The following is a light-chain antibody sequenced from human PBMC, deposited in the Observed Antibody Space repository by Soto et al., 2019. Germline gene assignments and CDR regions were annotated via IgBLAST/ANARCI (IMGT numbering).Light chain of an antibody. CDR2: AXA. V-gene: IGKV1-39*01. J-gene: IGKJ1*01. Sequence: IHMTKSPSSMSASLGARVTMPXRASQGIRAYVNWDPQDPGXAPKXXXDAXASLQRGGPSRLSGSGSETDFTLTISSLQPEDFATYSCQQSYSTTWTFGQGTKVDIK. CDR3: QQSYSTTWT. CDR1: QGIRAY.